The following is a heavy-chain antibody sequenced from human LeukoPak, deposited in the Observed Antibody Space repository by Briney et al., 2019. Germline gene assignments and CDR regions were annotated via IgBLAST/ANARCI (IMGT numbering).Heavy chain of an antibody. CDR2: IRSDGSIT. CDR1: GFTFSGYW. CDR3: ARGIQLWFNFDY. Sequence: PGGSLRLSCAASGFTFSGYWMHWVRQAPGKGLAWVSVIRSDGSITTYADSVKGRFTISRDNSKNMLYLQMNSLRAEDTAVYYCARGIQLWFNFDYWGQGILVTVSS. J-gene: IGHJ4*02. V-gene: IGHV3-74*01. D-gene: IGHD5-18*01.